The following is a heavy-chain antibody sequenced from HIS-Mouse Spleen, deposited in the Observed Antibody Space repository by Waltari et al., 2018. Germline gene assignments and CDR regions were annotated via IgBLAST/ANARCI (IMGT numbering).Heavy chain of an antibody. V-gene: IGHV3-9*01. D-gene: IGHD1-26*01. CDR1: GFTFDDYA. CDR2: ISWNSGSI. Sequence: EVQLVESGGGLVQPGRSLRLSCAASGFTFDDYAMHWFRQAPGKGLEWVSGISWNSGSIGYADSVKGRFTISRDNAKNSLYLQMNSLRAEDTALYYCAKGDIVGATRGFDYWGQGTLVTVSS. J-gene: IGHJ4*02. CDR3: AKGDIVGATRGFDY.